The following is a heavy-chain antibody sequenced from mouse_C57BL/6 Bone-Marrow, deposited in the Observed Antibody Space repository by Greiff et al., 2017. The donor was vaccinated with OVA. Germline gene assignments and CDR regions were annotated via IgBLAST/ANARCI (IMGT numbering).Heavy chain of an antibody. V-gene: IGHV5-17*01. J-gene: IGHJ1*03. CDR1: GFTFSDYG. Sequence: EVKLVESGGGLVKPGGSLKLSCAASGFTFSDYGMHWVRQAPEKGLEWVAYISSGSSTISYADTVTGRFTISRDTAKNTMFLQLTSLMSEDTATYDCSSSYPPLGIRGYFGGWGTGPTVTV. CDR3: SSSYPPLGIRGYFGG. D-gene: IGHD1-2*01. CDR2: ISSGSSTI.